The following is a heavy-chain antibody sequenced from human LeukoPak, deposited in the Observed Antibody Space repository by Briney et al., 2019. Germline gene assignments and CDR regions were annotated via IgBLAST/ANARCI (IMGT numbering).Heavy chain of an antibody. Sequence: PGRSLRLSCAASGFSFSSYAMHWVRQAPGKGLEWVSTTSAGGSSTYYADSVKGRFTISRDNSKNTLHLQMNSLRAGDTAVYYCAKDVYYDTSGPTAFDIWGQGTMVTVSS. CDR1: GFSFSSYA. CDR3: AKDVYYDTSGPTAFDI. D-gene: IGHD3-22*01. J-gene: IGHJ3*02. CDR2: TSAGGSST. V-gene: IGHV3-23*01.